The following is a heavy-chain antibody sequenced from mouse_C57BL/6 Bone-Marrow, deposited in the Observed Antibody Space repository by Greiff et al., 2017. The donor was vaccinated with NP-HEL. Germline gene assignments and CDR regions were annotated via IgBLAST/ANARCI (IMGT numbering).Heavy chain of an antibody. CDR2: INPSNGGT. Sequence: QVQLQQPGTELVKPGASVKLSCKASGYTFTSYWMHWVKQRPGQGLAWIGNINPSNGGTNYNEKFKSKATLTVDKSSSTAYMQLSSLTSEDSAVYYCARGVTTALGNYFDYWGQGTTLTVSS. J-gene: IGHJ2*01. V-gene: IGHV1-53*01. CDR1: GYTFTSYW. D-gene: IGHD2-1*01. CDR3: ARGVTTALGNYFDY.